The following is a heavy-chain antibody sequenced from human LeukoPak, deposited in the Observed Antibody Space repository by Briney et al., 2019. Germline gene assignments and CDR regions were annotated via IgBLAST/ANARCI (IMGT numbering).Heavy chain of an antibody. CDR3: ARDVYYDSSGYYSDY. J-gene: IGHJ4*02. CDR1: GFTFSSYS. D-gene: IGHD3-22*01. V-gene: IGHV3-21*01. Sequence: GGSLRLSCAASGFTFSSYSMNWVRQAPGKGLEWVSSISSSSSYIYYADSVKGRFTISRDNAKNSLYLQMNSLRAEDTAVYYCARDVYYDSSGYYSDYWGQGTLVTVSS. CDR2: ISSSSSYI.